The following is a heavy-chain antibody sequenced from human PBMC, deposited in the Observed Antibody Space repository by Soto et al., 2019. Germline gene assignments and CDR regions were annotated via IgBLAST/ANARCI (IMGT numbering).Heavy chain of an antibody. D-gene: IGHD2-15*01. CDR3: ARGIATGQLDP. Sequence: ASVKVSGKASGYSFTRDTMNWVRQAPGQRLEWMGWINPDNGNTKSSQKFQDRVIITRDTSASTAYMDLSSLRSEDTAVYYCARGIATGQLDPWGQGTLVTVSS. J-gene: IGHJ5*02. CDR1: GYSFTRDT. V-gene: IGHV1-3*01. CDR2: INPDNGNT.